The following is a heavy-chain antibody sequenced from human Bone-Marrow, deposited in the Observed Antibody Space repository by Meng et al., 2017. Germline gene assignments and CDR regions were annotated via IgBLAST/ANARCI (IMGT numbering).Heavy chain of an antibody. Sequence: VQLVESGGGLVKPGGFLRLSCAASGFTFSNAWMSWVRQAPGKGLEWVGRIKSKTDGGTTDYAAPVKGRFTISRDDSKNTLYLQMNSLKTEDTAVYYCTTDLYSGYGIDYWGQGTLVTVSS. CDR3: TTDLYSGYGIDY. V-gene: IGHV3-15*01. D-gene: IGHD5-12*01. CDR1: GFTFSNAW. J-gene: IGHJ4*02. CDR2: IKSKTDGGTT.